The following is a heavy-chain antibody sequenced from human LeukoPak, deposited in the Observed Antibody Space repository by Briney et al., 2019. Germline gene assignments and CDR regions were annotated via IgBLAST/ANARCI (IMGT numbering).Heavy chain of an antibody. CDR2: IYHSGST. D-gene: IGHD3-3*01. CDR1: GGSISSSNW. J-gene: IGHJ4*02. Sequence: PSETLSLTGAVSGGSISSSNWWSWVRQPPGKGLEWIGEIYHSGSTNYNPSLKSRVTISVDKSKNQFSLKLSSVTAADTAVYYCARLGRNYDFWSGYIFDYWGQGTLVTVSS. V-gene: IGHV4-4*02. CDR3: ARLGRNYDFWSGYIFDY.